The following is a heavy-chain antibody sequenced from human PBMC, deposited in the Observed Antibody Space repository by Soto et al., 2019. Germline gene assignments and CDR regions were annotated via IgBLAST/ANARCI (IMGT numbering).Heavy chain of an antibody. CDR2: IYYSGST. CDR1: GGSISSSSYY. CDR3: ARTGAVVLDY. V-gene: IGHV4-39*01. D-gene: IGHD2-2*01. J-gene: IGHJ4*02. Sequence: PSETLSLTFTVSGGSISSSSYYWDWIRQPPGKGLEWIGRIYYSGSTYYNPSLKSRVTISVDTSKNQFSLKLSSVTAADTAVYYCARTGAVVLDYWGQGTLVTVSS.